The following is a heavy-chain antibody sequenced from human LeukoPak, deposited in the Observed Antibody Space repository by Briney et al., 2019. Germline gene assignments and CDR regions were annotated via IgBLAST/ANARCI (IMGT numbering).Heavy chain of an antibody. Sequence: GGPRSFSGQPPGSTFSSIAMPWSRRPQGKGLKLFSPISSNGGSTYYANSVKGRFTISRDNSKNTLYLQMGSLRAEDMAVYYCARDPGTTFYYYYMDVWGKGTTVTVSS. J-gene: IGHJ6*03. CDR1: GSTFSSIA. D-gene: IGHD1-7*01. CDR2: ISSNGGST. V-gene: IGHV3-64*01. CDR3: ARDPGTTFYYYYMDV.